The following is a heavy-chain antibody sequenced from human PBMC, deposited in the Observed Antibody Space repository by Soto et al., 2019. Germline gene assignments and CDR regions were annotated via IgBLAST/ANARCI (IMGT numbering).Heavy chain of an antibody. V-gene: IGHV4-39*01. J-gene: IGHJ4*02. CDR1: GGSISSSSYY. D-gene: IGHD3-3*01. Sequence: SETLSLTCTVSGGSISSSSYYFFCIRQPPGKGLEWIGSIYYSGSTYYNPSLKSRVTISVDTSKNQFSLKLSSVTAADTAVYYCATQHYDFWSGYGDTFDYWGQGTLVTVSS. CDR2: IYYSGST. CDR3: ATQHYDFWSGYGDTFDY.